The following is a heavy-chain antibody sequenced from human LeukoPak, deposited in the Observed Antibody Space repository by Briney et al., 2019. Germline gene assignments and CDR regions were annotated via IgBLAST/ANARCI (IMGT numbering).Heavy chain of an antibody. D-gene: IGHD4-23*01. CDR1: GYTFTGYY. CDR2: INPNSGGT. Sequence: ASVKVSCKASGYTFTGYYMHWVRQAPGQGLEWMGWINPNSGGTNYAQKFQGRVTMTRDTSISTAYMELSRLRSDDTAVYYCARDTYGGNSAGGDLFDYWGQGTLVTVSS. J-gene: IGHJ4*02. CDR3: ARDTYGGNSAGGDLFDY. V-gene: IGHV1-2*02.